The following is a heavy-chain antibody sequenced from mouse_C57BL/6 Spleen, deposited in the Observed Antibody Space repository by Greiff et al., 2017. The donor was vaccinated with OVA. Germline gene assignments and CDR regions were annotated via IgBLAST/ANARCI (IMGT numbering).Heavy chain of an antibody. CDR3: ARKEVYYGSSERDY. V-gene: IGHV1-55*01. CDR2: IYPGSGST. D-gene: IGHD1-1*01. Sequence: VQLQQPGAELVKPGASVKMSCKASGYTFTSYWITWVKQRPGQGLEWIGDIYPGSGSTNYNEKFKSKATLTVDTSSSTAYMQLSSLTSEDAAVYYCARKEVYYGSSERDYWGQGTTLTVSS. J-gene: IGHJ2*01. CDR1: GYTFTSYW.